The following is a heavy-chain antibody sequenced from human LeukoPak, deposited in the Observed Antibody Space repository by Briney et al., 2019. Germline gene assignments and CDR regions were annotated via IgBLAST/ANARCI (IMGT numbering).Heavy chain of an antibody. CDR3: AREIRGVPLYYFDY. CDR2: IYASGAT. CDR1: GGSIDSYY. Sequence: SETLSLTCTVSGGSIDSYYWSWIRQPAGAGLGWIGRIYASGATYYNPSLKSRVTMSVDTSKNQFSLKLTSVTAADTAVYYCAREIRGVPLYYFDYWGQGTLVTVSS. V-gene: IGHV4-4*07. D-gene: IGHD3-10*01. J-gene: IGHJ4*02.